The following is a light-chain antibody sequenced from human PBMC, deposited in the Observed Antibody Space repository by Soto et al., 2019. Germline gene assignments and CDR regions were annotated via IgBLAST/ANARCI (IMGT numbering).Light chain of an antibody. J-gene: IGLJ2*01. V-gene: IGLV1-36*01. CDR1: PSNIGNNA. CDR2: YDD. CDR3: AAWDDSLNAVL. Sequence: QPALTQPPSVSEAPRQRVTISCSGSPSNIGNNAVNWYQQLPGKAPKLLIFYDDLLPSGVSDRFSGSKSGTSASLAISGLQSEDEADYYCAAWDDSLNAVLFGGGTKVTVL.